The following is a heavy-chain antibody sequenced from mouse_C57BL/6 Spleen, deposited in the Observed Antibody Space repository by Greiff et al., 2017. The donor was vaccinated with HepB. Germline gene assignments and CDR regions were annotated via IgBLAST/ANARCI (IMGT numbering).Heavy chain of an antibody. CDR2: IDPETGGT. V-gene: IGHV1-15*01. J-gene: IGHJ1*03. Sequence: QVHVKQSGAELVRPGASVTLSCKASGYTFTDYEMHWVKQTPVHGLEWIGAIDPETGGTAYNQKFKGKAILTADKSSSTAYMELRSLTSEDSAVYYCTRYWYFDVWGTGTTVTVSS. CDR3: TRYWYFDV. CDR1: GYTFTDYE.